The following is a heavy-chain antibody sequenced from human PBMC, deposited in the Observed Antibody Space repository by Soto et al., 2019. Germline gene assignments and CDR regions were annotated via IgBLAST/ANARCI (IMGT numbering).Heavy chain of an antibody. CDR3: AEGRYSYGLYYSYGMDV. D-gene: IGHD5-18*01. J-gene: IGHJ6*02. Sequence: EVQLVESGGGLVQPGGSLRLSWAASGFTFSSYWMHWVRQAPGKGLVWVSRIHSDGSSTSYAESVKGRFTISRDNAKNTLYLQMNSLRADDTAVYYCAEGRYSYGLYYSYGMDVWGQGPTVTVSS. CDR1: GFTFSSYW. V-gene: IGHV3-74*01. CDR2: IHSDGSST.